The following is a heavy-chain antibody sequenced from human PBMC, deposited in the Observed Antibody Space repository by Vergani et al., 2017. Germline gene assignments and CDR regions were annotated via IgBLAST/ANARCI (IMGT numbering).Heavy chain of an antibody. CDR3: AKDMRGRGPGHFDY. CDR1: GFTVSSNY. D-gene: IGHD1-1*01. J-gene: IGHJ4*02. CDR2: IYSGGST. Sequence: EVQLVESGGGLVQPGGSLRLSCAASGFTVSSNYMSWVRQAPGKGLEWVSVIYSGGSTYYADSVKGRFTISRDNSKNTLYLQMNSLRAEDTAVYYCAKDMRGRGPGHFDYWGQGTLVTVSS. V-gene: IGHV3-66*01.